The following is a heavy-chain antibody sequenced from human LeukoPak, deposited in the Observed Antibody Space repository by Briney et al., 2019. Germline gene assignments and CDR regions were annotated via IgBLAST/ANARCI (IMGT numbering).Heavy chain of an antibody. V-gene: IGHV4-34*01. CDR1: GGSFSGYY. CDR2: INHSGST. Sequence: SETLSLTCAVYGGSFSGYYWSWLRQPPGKGLEWIGEINHSGSTNYNPSLKSRATISVDTSKNQFSLKLSSVTAADTAVYYCARWHYYGSGSYYKHAFDIWGQGTMVTASS. D-gene: IGHD3-10*01. J-gene: IGHJ3*02. CDR3: ARWHYYGSGSYYKHAFDI.